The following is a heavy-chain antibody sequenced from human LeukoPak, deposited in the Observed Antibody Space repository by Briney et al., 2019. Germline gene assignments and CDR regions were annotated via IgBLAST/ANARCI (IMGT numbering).Heavy chain of an antibody. J-gene: IGHJ3*02. Sequence: AGSLRLSCTASGFTFSSYGMHWVRQPPGKGLEWVAVISYDGSNNYYADSIKRRFTTSRDNSNNTQFLQMNIPTADATASYDGSNKYYADSVKGRFTISRANSKKTLYLQMNSLRAEDTALYSCAKVKGKDGFRDAYDIWGQGTMVTVSS. CDR1: GFTFSSYG. D-gene: IGHD3-10*01. CDR3: SNKYYADSVKGRFTISRANSKKTLYLQMNSLRAEDTALYSCAKVKGKDGFRDAYDI. CDR2: ISYDGSNN. V-gene: IGHV3-30*03.